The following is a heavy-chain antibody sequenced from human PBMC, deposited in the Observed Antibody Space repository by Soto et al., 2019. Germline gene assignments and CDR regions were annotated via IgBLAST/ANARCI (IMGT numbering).Heavy chain of an antibody. Sequence: QVQLQESGPGLVKPSETLSLTCTVSGGSISSYYWSWIRQPPGKGLEWIGYIYYSGSTNYNPSLKSRVTISVDTSKNQFSLKLSSVTAADTAVYYCATGLTMVRGVLSSYYYYMDVWGKGTTVTVSS. J-gene: IGHJ6*03. CDR3: ATGLTMVRGVLSSYYYYMDV. V-gene: IGHV4-59*01. D-gene: IGHD3-10*01. CDR1: GGSISSYY. CDR2: IYYSGST.